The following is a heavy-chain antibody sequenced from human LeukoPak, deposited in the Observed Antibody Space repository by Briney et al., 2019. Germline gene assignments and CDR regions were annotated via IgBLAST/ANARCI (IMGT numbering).Heavy chain of an antibody. D-gene: IGHD3-22*01. V-gene: IGHV3-11*04. CDR1: GFTFSDYY. CDR2: ISSSGSTI. J-gene: IGHJ4*02. CDR3: AKDYYDSSGPFDY. Sequence: GGSLRLSCAASGFTFSDYYMSWIRQAPGKGLEWVSYISSSGSTIYYADSVKGRFTISRDNSKNTLYLQMNSLRAEDTAVYYCAKDYYDSSGPFDYWGQGTLVTVSS.